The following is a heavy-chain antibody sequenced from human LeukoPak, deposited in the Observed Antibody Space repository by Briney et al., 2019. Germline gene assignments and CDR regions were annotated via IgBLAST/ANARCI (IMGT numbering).Heavy chain of an antibody. V-gene: IGHV1-46*01. Sequence: ASVKVSCTAAGYTFTSYYMHWGRQAPGQGLGWMGVINPSSGSTSNAQKFPGRGTMTRDMSTSTVYMELSSLRSEDKAVYYCARWPSPSIVVVPAAIQWGQGTLVTVSS. CDR3: ARWPSPSIVVVPAAIQ. D-gene: IGHD2-2*01. J-gene: IGHJ1*01. CDR2: INPSSGST. CDR1: GYTFTSYY.